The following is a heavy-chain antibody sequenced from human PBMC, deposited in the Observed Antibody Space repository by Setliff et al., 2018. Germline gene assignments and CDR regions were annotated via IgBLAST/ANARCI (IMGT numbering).Heavy chain of an antibody. V-gene: IGHV3-7*03. Sequence: GGSLRLSCAASGFTFSSFWMSWVRQAPGKGLEWVANIKQDGSEKYYVDSVKGRFTISRDNAKNSLYLQMNSLRAEDTALYYCAREVWNIYDNDNSWSGYSDHWGQGTLVTVSS. D-gene: IGHD3-3*01. CDR2: IKQDGSEK. CDR1: GFTFSSFW. CDR3: AREVWNIYDNDNSWSGYSDH. J-gene: IGHJ4*02.